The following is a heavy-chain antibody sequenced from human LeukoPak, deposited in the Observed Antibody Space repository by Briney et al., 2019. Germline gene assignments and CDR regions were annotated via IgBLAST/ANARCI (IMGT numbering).Heavy chain of an antibody. J-gene: IGHJ4*02. CDR3: ARRMEYYYGNSGYYFDY. CDR1: GGSISSGGYY. D-gene: IGHD3-22*01. Sequence: QTLSLTCTVSGGSISSGGYYWSWIRQYPEKGLEWIGYIYHSGSTYYNPSLQSRVSISLDMSRNQFSLKLTSVTAADTAVYYCARRMEYYYGNSGYYFDYWGQGALVTVSS. CDR2: IYHSGST. V-gene: IGHV4-31*03.